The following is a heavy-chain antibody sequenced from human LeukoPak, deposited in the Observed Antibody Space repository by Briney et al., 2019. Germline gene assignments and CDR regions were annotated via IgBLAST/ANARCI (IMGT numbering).Heavy chain of an antibody. Sequence: PGGSLRLSCAASGFIFSRYWMSWVRQAPGKGLEWVANIKQDGNEKYYVNSVKGRFTISRDNAKNSLYLQMNSLRAEDTAMYYCARVNPLMAPGAFDIWGQGTMVTVSS. V-gene: IGHV3-7*01. CDR3: ARVNPLMAPGAFDI. D-gene: IGHD2-8*01. CDR1: GFIFSRYW. J-gene: IGHJ3*02. CDR2: IKQDGNEK.